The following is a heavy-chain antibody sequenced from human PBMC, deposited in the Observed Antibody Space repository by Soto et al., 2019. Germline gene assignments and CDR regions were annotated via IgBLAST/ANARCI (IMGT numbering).Heavy chain of an antibody. Sequence: QVQLQESGPGLVKPSQTLSLTCTVSGGSISDGAYYWSWIRQPPGKGLEWIGHIYDSGNTYNNPSLKSRLTISVDTSKNHFSLNLTSVTAADTAVYYWDSGLSAAIVDQWGQGTLVTVSS. CDR2: IYDSGNT. D-gene: IGHD2-2*02. CDR3: DSGLSAAIVDQ. V-gene: IGHV4-30-4*01. J-gene: IGHJ4*02. CDR1: GGSISDGAYY.